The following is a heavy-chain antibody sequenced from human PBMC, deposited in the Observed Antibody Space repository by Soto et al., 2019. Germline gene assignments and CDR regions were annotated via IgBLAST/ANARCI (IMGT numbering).Heavy chain of an antibody. CDR3: AXAAYYDFWSCYAYYFDY. CDR2: IYYSGST. Sequence: PSETLSLTCPVSGGSISSGDYYWSWIRQPPGKGLEWIGYIYYSGSTYYNPSLKSRVTISVDTSKNQFSLKLSSVTAADTAVYYCAXAAYYDFWSCYAYYFDYWGQGTLVTVSS. V-gene: IGHV4-30-4*01. J-gene: IGHJ4*02. D-gene: IGHD3-3*01. CDR1: GGSISSGDYY.